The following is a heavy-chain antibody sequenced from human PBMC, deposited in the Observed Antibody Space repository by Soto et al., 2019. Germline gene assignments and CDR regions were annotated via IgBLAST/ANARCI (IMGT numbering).Heavy chain of an antibody. V-gene: IGHV3-48*04. Sequence: GSLRLSCAASGFTFRSFSMNWVRLAPGKGLEWVSYISSSGSTVYHADSVEGRLTISRDNAKNSLFLQMNSLRAEDTALYYCAREGSYDTMDYWGLGTLVTVSS. CDR2: ISSSGSTV. CDR1: GFTFRSFS. CDR3: AREGSYDTMDY. D-gene: IGHD3-22*01. J-gene: IGHJ4*02.